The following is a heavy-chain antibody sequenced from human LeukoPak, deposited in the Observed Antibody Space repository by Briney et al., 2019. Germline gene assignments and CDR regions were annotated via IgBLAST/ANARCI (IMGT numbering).Heavy chain of an antibody. J-gene: IGHJ4*02. Sequence: SETLSLTCTVSGGSISSYYWSWIRQPPGKGLEWIGYIYYSGSTNYNPSLKSRVTISVDTSKNQFSLKLSSLTAADTAVYYCARAYSSSVDYWGRGTLVSVSS. D-gene: IGHD6-6*01. CDR2: IYYSGST. CDR1: GGSISSYY. V-gene: IGHV4-59*01. CDR3: ARAYSSSVDY.